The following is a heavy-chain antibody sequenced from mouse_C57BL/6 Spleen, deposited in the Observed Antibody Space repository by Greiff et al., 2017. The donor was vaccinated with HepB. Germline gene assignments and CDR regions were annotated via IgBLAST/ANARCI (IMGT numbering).Heavy chain of an antibody. D-gene: IGHD1-1*01. CDR3: ARSRRHSTYYGSSGYFDV. CDR1: GYTFTDYN. V-gene: IGHV1-18*01. J-gene: IGHJ1*03. Sequence: VQLQQSGPELVKPGASVKIPCKASGYTFTDYNMDWVKQSHGKSLEWIGDINPNNGGTIYNQKFKGKATLTVDKSSSTAYMELRSLTSEDTAVYYGARSRRHSTYYGSSGYFDVWGTGTTVTVSS. CDR2: INPNNGGT.